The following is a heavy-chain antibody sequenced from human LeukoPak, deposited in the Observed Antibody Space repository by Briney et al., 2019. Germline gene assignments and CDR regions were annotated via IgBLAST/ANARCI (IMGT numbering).Heavy chain of an antibody. V-gene: IGHV3-53*01. J-gene: IGHJ4*02. D-gene: IGHD1-26*01. CDR3: ARDWEGGFDY. CDR2: IYSGGNT. CDR1: GFTFSSYA. Sequence: GGSLRLSCAASGFTFSSYAMSWVRQAPGKGLEWVSVIYSGGNTYYADSVKGRFTISRDNSKNTLYLQMNSLRAEDTAVYYCARDWEGGFDYWGQGTLVTVSS.